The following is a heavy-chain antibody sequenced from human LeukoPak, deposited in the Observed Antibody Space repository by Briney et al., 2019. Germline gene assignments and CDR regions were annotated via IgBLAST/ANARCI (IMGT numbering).Heavy chain of an antibody. J-gene: IGHJ4*02. CDR2: IYYSGST. CDR1: GGSISGYY. D-gene: IGHD6-13*01. Sequence: SETLSLTCTVSGGSISGYYWNWVRQPPGKGLEWIGYIYYSGSTKYNPSLKSRVTISVDTSENQFSLKLSSVTAADTAVYYCARRGYASSWSFDYWGQGTLVTVSS. CDR3: ARRGYASSWSFDY. V-gene: IGHV4-59*08.